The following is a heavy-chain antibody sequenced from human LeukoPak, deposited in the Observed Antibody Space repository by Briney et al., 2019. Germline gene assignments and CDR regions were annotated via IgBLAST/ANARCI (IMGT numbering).Heavy chain of an antibody. CDR1: GFTFSNYD. J-gene: IGHJ4*02. D-gene: IGHD3-10*01. CDR3: GSYGSGSFPGY. CDR2: IRYDGTDI. Sequence: GGSLRLSCAASGFTFSNYDMHWVRQAPGRGPQWVAYIRYDGTDILYADSVKGRFTIFRDNSNNTLFLQINSLRIEDTAVYYCGSYGSGSFPGYRGQGTLVTVSS. V-gene: IGHV3-30*02.